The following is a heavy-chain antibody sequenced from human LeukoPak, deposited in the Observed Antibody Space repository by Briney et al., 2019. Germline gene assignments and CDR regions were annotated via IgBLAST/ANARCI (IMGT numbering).Heavy chain of an antibody. J-gene: IGHJ4*02. CDR1: GFSFSRHG. D-gene: IGHD4-23*01. V-gene: IGHV3-30*18. Sequence: PGRSLRPSWAPAGFSFSRHGMHWVRQAPRKGLEWVAVISFEGSNKNYAASVRGRFTISRDNSTTTLFVQMNSLRDEDTAVYYCAKGTSSDYGGYVDNWGQGTLVTVSS. CDR2: ISFEGSNK. CDR3: AKGTSSDYGGYVDN.